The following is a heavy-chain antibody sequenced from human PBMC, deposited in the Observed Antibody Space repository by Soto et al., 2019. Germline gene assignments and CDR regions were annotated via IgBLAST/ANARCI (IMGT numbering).Heavy chain of an antibody. Sequence: QLQLQESGPGLVKPSETLSLTCTVSGGSISSSSYYWGWIRQPPGKGLEWIGSIYYSGSTYYKPSLKSRVTISVDTSKNQFSLKLSSVTAADTAVYYCARPLPVYGDYTTGWFDPWGQGTLVSVSS. J-gene: IGHJ5*02. CDR2: IYYSGST. V-gene: IGHV4-39*01. D-gene: IGHD4-17*01. CDR3: ARPLPVYGDYTTGWFDP. CDR1: GGSISSSSYY.